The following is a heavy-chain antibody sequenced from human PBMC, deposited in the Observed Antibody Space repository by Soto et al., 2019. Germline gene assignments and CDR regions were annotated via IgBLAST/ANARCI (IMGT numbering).Heavy chain of an antibody. Sequence: SETLSLTCAVSGGSISSSNWWSWVRQPPGKGLEWIGEIYHSGSTNYNPSLKSRVTISVDKSKNQFSLKLSSVTAADTAVYYCARAALGVTVTLYDYWGQGTLVTVSS. CDR2: IYHSGST. J-gene: IGHJ4*02. CDR3: ARAALGVTVTLYDY. CDR1: GGSISSSNW. D-gene: IGHD4-17*01. V-gene: IGHV4-4*02.